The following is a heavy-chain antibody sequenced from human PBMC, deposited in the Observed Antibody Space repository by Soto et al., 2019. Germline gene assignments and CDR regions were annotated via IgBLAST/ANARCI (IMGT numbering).Heavy chain of an antibody. D-gene: IGHD3-3*01. CDR1: GFTFDDYA. Sequence: EVHLVESGGGLVLPGRSLRLSCAASGFTFDDYAMHWVRQVPGKGLEWVSSISWNSGNIVYADSVKGRFTISRDSANNSLYLQMNSLRTEDTALYFCAKGAVTSIFGYFDYWGQGTLVTVSS. V-gene: IGHV3-9*01. CDR2: ISWNSGNI. CDR3: AKGAVTSIFGYFDY. J-gene: IGHJ4*02.